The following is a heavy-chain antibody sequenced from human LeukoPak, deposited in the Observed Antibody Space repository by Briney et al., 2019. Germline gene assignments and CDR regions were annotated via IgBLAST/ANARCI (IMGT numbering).Heavy chain of an antibody. V-gene: IGHV3-23*01. CDR3: AKGGSYYDSSDYYFRFDY. D-gene: IGHD3-22*01. CDR2: ISGSGGST. Sequence: GGSLRLSCAASGFTFSSCAVSWVRQAPGKGLEWVSGISGSGGSTYYADSVKGRFTISRDNSKNTLYLQMNSLRAEDTAVYYCAKGGSYYDSSDYYFRFDYWGQGTLVTVSS. CDR1: GFTFSSCA. J-gene: IGHJ4*02.